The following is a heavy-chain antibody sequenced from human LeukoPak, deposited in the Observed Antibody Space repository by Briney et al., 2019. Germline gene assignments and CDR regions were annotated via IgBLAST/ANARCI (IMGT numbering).Heavy chain of an antibody. CDR1: GYTFTSYK. J-gene: IGHJ4*02. D-gene: IGHD2-21*02. V-gene: IGHV1-2*02. Sequence: ASVKVSCKASGYTFTSYKINWVRQATGQGLEWMGWMNPNSGGTNYAQKFQGRVTMTRDTSISTAYMELSRLRSDDTAVYYCARDIRVTAIPTALEYWGQGTLVTVSS. CDR3: ARDIRVTAIPTALEY. CDR2: MNPNSGGT.